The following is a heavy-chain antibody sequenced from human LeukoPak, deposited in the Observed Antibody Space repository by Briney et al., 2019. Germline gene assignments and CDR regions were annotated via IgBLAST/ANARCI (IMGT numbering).Heavy chain of an antibody. V-gene: IGHV3-30*18. J-gene: IGHJ4*02. CDR3: AKDFRIGYSAHFDY. Sequence: PGGSLRLSCAASGFPFSSYGMHWVRQAPGKGPEWVAVISHDGSNKYYEDSVKGRFTISRDNSKNTLYLQMNSLSAEDTAVYYCAKDFRIGYSAHFDYWGQGALVTVSS. CDR1: GFPFSSYG. CDR2: ISHDGSNK. D-gene: IGHD2-21*01.